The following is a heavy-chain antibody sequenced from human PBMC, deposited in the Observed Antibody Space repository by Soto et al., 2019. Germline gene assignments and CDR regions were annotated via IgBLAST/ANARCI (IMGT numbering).Heavy chain of an antibody. CDR3: ARQVGALGADRLTIGY. CDR2: IYYSGST. J-gene: IGHJ4*02. V-gene: IGHV4-59*01. Sequence: ETLSLTCTVSGGSISSYYWSWIRQPPGKGLEWIGYIYYSGSTNYNPSLKSRVTISVDTSKNQFSLKLSSVTAADTAVYYCARQVGALGADRLTIGYWGQGTLVTVSS. D-gene: IGHD3-10*01. CDR1: GGSISSYY.